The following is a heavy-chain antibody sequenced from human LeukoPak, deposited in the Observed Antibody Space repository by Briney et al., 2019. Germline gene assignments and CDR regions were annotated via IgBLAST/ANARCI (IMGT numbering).Heavy chain of an antibody. J-gene: IGHJ4*02. D-gene: IGHD2-2*01. V-gene: IGHV4-59*01. CDR1: GGSISSYY. CDR2: IYYSGST. Sequence: PSETLSLTCTVSGGSISSYYWSWIRQPPGKGLEWIGYIYYSGSTNYNPSLKSRVTISVDTSKNQFSLKLSSVTAADTAVYYCARTYCSSTSCYWVDYFDYWGQGTLVTVSS. CDR3: ARTYCSSTSCYWVDYFDY.